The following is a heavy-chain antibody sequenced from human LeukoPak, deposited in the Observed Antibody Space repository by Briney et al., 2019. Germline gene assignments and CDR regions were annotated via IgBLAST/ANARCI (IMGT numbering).Heavy chain of an antibody. CDR3: ARVRGGWYFDY. J-gene: IGHJ4*02. V-gene: IGHV3-53*01. Sequence: GGSLRLSCAASGFIVSSNYMSWVRQAPGKGLEWVSVLYSGGSTYYADSVKGRFTISRDNSKNPLYLQMNSLRAEDTAVYYCARVRGGWYFDYWGQGTLVTVSS. CDR2: LYSGGST. CDR1: GFIVSSNY. D-gene: IGHD6-19*01.